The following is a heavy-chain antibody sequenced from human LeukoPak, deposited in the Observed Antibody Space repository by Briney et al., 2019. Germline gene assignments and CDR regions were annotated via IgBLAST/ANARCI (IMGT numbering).Heavy chain of an antibody. J-gene: IGHJ4*02. D-gene: IGHD3-22*01. CDR1: GFTSDDYG. Sequence: RTGGSLRLSCAASGFTSDDYGMSWVRQVPGKGLQWVSGINRNGGSTGYADFVKGRFTISRDNAKNTLYLQMNSLRAEDTAVYYCARDFAMIVVVITNPDYWGQGTLVTVSS. CDR3: ARDFAMIVVVITNPDY. V-gene: IGHV3-20*04. CDR2: INRNGGST.